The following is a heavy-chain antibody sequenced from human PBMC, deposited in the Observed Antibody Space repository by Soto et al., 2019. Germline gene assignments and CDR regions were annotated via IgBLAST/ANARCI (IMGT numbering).Heavy chain of an antibody. V-gene: IGHV3-33*01. D-gene: IGHD3-10*01. J-gene: IGHJ6*03. CDR2: IWYDGSNK. CDR1: GFTFSSYG. CDR3: ARVHITMVRGPPYYMDV. Sequence: GGSLRLSCAASGFTFSSYGMHWVRQAPGKGLEWVAVIWYDGSNKYYADSVKGRFTISRENSKNTLYLQMNSLRAEDTAVYYCARVHITMVRGPPYYMDVWGKGTTVTVSS.